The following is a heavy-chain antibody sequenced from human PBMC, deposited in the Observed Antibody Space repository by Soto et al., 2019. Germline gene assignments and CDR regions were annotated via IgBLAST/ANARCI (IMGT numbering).Heavy chain of an antibody. CDR1: GFTFSGSA. Sequence: GGSLRLSCAASGFTFSGSAMHWVRQASGKGLEWVGRIRSKANSYATAYAASVKGRFTISRDDSKNTAYLQMNSLKTEDTAEYYFTRHYVLTPGDYWGQGTLVTVSS. V-gene: IGHV3-73*01. J-gene: IGHJ4*02. CDR3: TRHYVLTPGDY. D-gene: IGHD3-10*02. CDR2: IRSKANSYAT.